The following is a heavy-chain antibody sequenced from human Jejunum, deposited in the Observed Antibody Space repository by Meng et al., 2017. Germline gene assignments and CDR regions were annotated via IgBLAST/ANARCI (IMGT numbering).Heavy chain of an antibody. CDR1: GDSVSSDNYY. J-gene: IGHJ4*02. V-gene: IGHV4-61*01. Sequence: QGQVQGAGPGLVRPSETLSLTCTVSGDSVSSDNYYWSWIRQPPGKGLEWIGYIYYSGSTDHNPSLKSRVTMSVDTSRNQFSLNLSSVTAADTAVYYCARVILYSGSYYFDSWGQGTLVTVSS. D-gene: IGHD1-26*01. CDR2: IYYSGST. CDR3: ARVILYSGSYYFDS.